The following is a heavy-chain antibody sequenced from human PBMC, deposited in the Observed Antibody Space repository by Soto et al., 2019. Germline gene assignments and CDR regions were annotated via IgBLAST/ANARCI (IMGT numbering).Heavy chain of an antibody. CDR1: EFSFSDYW. J-gene: IGHJ4*02. CDR2: IKKDGSEK. CDR3: ARRAAVVGLDY. D-gene: IGHD6-13*01. Sequence: EVQLVESGGGFVQPGGSLRLSCSASEFSFSDYWMTWVRQAPGKGLEWVASIKKDGSEKSYVDSVKGRFTISRDNAKNSLYLQMSSLRDEDPAVYYCARRAAVVGLDYWGQGALVTVSS. V-gene: IGHV3-7*01.